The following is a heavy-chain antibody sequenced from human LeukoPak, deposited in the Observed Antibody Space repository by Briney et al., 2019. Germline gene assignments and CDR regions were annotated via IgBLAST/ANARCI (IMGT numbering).Heavy chain of an antibody. V-gene: IGHV1-2*02. CDR1: EYTFTIYY. Sequence: ASVRVSCKASEYTFTIYYIHWVRQAPGQGLEWMGWINPNTGGTNFAQKFQGRVTMTRDTSISTAYMELSRLRSDDTAVYYCARDMVRAYKFDLWGQGTLVTVSS. D-gene: IGHD3-10*01. J-gene: IGHJ5*02. CDR2: INPNTGGT. CDR3: ARDMVRAYKFDL.